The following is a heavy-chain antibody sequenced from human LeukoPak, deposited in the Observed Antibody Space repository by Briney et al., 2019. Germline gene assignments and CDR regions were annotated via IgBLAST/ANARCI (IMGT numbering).Heavy chain of an antibody. CDR2: IIPILGIA. D-gene: IGHD3-22*01. CDR1: GGTFSSYA. CDR3: ASARRGESYYDSSGYFDY. V-gene: IGHV1-69*04. J-gene: IGHJ4*02. Sequence: SVKVSCKASGGTFSSYAISWVRQAPGQGLDWMGRIIPILGIANYAQKFQGRVTITADKSTSTAYMELSSLRSEDTAVYYCASARRGESYYDSSGYFDYWGQGTLVTVSS.